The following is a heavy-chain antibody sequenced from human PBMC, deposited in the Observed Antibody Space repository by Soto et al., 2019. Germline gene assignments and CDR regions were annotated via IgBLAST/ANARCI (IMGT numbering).Heavy chain of an antibody. D-gene: IGHD2-15*01. V-gene: IGHV1-3*01. Sequence: ASVKVSCKASGYTFTRYAMNWVRQAPGQRLEWMGWINPDNGNTKSSQKFQDRVIITRDTSASTAYMDLSSLRSEDTAVYYCARGIATGQLDPWGQGTLVTVSS. CDR3: ARGIATGQLDP. J-gene: IGHJ5*02. CDR2: INPDNGNT. CDR1: GYTFTRYA.